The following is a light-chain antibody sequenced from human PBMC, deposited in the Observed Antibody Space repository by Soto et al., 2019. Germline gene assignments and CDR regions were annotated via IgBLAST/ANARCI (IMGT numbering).Light chain of an antibody. Sequence: DIQLTQSPSFLSAPVGDRVTITFRASQGISSYLAWYQQKPGKAPELLIYAASTLQTGVPSRFSGSGSGTEFTITISSLQPEDSATYYCQQLNSYPLFGGGTKVDIK. CDR2: AAS. CDR1: QGISSY. CDR3: QQLNSYPL. V-gene: IGKV1-9*01. J-gene: IGKJ4*01.